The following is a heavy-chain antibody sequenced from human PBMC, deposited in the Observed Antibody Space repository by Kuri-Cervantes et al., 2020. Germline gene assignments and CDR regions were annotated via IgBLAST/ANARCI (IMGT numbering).Heavy chain of an antibody. CDR3: ARLDIFWSGYSLPDDY. CDR2: ISYDGSNK. D-gene: IGHD3-3*01. V-gene: IGHV3-30-3*01. Sequence: SCKASGYTFTSYAMHWVRQAPGKGLEWVAVISYDGSNKYYADSVKGRFTISRDNSKNTLYLQMNSLRAEDTAVYYCARLDIFWSGYSLPDDYWGQGTLVTVSS. CDR1: GYTFTSYA. J-gene: IGHJ4*02.